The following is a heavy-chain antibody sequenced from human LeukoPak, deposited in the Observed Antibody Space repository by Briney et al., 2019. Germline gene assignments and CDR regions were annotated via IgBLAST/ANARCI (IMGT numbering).Heavy chain of an antibody. Sequence: SETLSLACTVSGVSITKSYYYCGWIRQPPGKGLEWIGTIYYSGKSFYNASLNSRLTISVDTSKNQFSLRLTSVTAADTALYYCAMRPTKPRFDYWGQGTPVTVSS. V-gene: IGHV4-39*01. CDR2: IYYSGKS. CDR1: GVSITKSYYY. D-gene: IGHD5-24*01. CDR3: AMRPTKPRFDY. J-gene: IGHJ4*02.